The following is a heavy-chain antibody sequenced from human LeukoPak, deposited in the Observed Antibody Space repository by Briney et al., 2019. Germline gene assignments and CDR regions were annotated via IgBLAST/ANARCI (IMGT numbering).Heavy chain of an antibody. D-gene: IGHD6-13*01. CDR3: ARGPIAAAGTAEL. CDR1: GFTSSSYS. CDR2: ISSSSSYI. V-gene: IGHV3-21*01. J-gene: IGHJ4*02. Sequence: PGGSLRLSCAASGFTSSSYSMNWVRQAPGKGLEWVSSISSSSSYIYYADSVKGRFTISRDNAKNSLYLQMNSLRAEDTAVYYCARGPIAAAGTAELWGQGTLVTVSS.